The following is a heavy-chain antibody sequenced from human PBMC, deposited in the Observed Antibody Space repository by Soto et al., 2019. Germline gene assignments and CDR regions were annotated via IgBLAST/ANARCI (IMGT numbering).Heavy chain of an antibody. CDR1: GGTIGDYS. J-gene: IGHJ4*02. CDR3: ARGSNSICGGPIV. D-gene: IGHD4-4*01. Sequence: QVELQESGPGLVKPSETLSLICSVSGGTIGDYSWSWIRQPPGKGLEWIGYIFYRGDTKYNPSHYIRGRVSIATSKNQVSLKLTSVTAADTAVYYCARGSNSICGGPIVWGQGTLVTVSS. CDR2: IFYRGDT. V-gene: IGHV4-59*13.